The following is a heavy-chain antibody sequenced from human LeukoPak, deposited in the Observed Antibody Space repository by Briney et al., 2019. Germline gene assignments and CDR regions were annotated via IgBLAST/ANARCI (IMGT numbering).Heavy chain of an antibody. V-gene: IGHV4-4*07. CDR2: IYTSGRSYTSGST. CDR3: ARDDSSSWYYFDY. Sequence: SETLSLTCTVSGGSISSYYWSWIRQPAGKGLEWIGRIYTSGRSYTSGSTNYNPSLKSRVTMSVDTSKNQFSLKLSSVTAADTAVYYCARDDSSSWYYFDYWGQGALVTVSS. D-gene: IGHD6-13*01. J-gene: IGHJ4*02. CDR1: GGSISSYY.